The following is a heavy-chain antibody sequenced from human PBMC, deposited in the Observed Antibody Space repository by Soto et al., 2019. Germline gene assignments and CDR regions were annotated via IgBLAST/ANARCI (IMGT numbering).Heavy chain of an antibody. CDR3: ARSQGGSSSLDIYYYYYYGMDV. CDR1: GGTFSSYA. V-gene: IGHV1-69*01. D-gene: IGHD2-15*01. CDR2: VIPIFGTA. J-gene: IGHJ6*02. Sequence: QVQLVQSGAEVKKPGSSVKVSCKAPGGTFSSYAISWVRQAPGQGLEWMGGVIPIFGTAKYAQKFQGRVTINADESKSTGYMELRSLRSEDTAVYYCARSQGGSSSLDIYYYYYYGMDVWGQGTTVTVSS.